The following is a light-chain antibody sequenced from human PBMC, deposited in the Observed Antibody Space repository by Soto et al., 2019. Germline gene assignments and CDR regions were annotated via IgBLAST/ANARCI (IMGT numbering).Light chain of an antibody. J-gene: IGLJ2*01. Sequence: QSALAQPASVSGSPGQSITISCAGTSSDVGTYNYVSWYQQLPGKAPKLIIYEVFSRPSGVSNRFSGSKSGNTASLTISGLQAEDEADYYCSSYTSASTLVFGGGTK. V-gene: IGLV2-14*01. CDR1: SSDVGTYNY. CDR2: EVF. CDR3: SSYTSASTLV.